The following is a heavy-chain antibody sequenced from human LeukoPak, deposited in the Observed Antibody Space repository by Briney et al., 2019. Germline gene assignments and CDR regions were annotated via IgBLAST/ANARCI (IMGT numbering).Heavy chain of an antibody. CDR3: ARVLKYCSGGYCYPIRFDP. D-gene: IGHD2-15*01. J-gene: IGHJ5*02. CDR2: IYYSGST. V-gene: IGHV4-59*01. CDR1: GGSISSYS. Sequence: SETLSLTCTVSGGSISSYSWSWIRQPPGKELEWIAYIYYSGSTNYNPSLKSRVTISVDTSKNQFSLKLSSVTAADTVVYFCARVLKYCSGGYCYPIRFDPWGQGTLVTVSS.